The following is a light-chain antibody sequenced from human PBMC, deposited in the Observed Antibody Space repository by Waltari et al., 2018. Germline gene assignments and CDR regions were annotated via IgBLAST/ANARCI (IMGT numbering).Light chain of an antibody. Sequence: IQLTQSPSSLSASVGDRVTITCRASQGSSDFLAWYQQKPGQAPKLLIYAASTVQSGVPSRFSGSGSGTDFTLTIIILQPEDFATYYCQLLNSSQWTFGQGTKVEIK. CDR1: QGSSDF. CDR2: AAS. CDR3: QLLNSSQWT. V-gene: IGKV1-9*01. J-gene: IGKJ1*01.